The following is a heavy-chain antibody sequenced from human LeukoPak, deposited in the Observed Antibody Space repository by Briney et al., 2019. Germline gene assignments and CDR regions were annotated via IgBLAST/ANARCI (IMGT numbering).Heavy chain of an antibody. V-gene: IGHV4-4*07. CDR1: GGSISSYY. CDR2: IYTSGST. J-gene: IGHJ6*03. D-gene: IGHD2-2*01. CDR3: ARDAPTYCSSTSCYYYYMDV. Sequence: SETLSLTCTVAGGSISSYYWSWIRQPAGKGLEWIGRIYTSGSTNYNPSLKSRVTMSVDTSKNQFSLKLSSVTAADTAVYYCARDAPTYCSSTSCYYYYMDVWGKGTTVTISS.